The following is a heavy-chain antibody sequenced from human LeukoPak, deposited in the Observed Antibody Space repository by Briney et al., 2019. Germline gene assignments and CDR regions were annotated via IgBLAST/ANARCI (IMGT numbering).Heavy chain of an antibody. Sequence: GGSLRLSCAASGFTFTNYAMHWVRQAPGKGLEYVSAISSNGGSTYYANSVKGRFTISRDNSKNTLYLQMGSLRAEDMAVYYCARGYDFWSGYYDNNWFDPWGQGTLVTVSS. CDR3: ARGYDFWSGYYDNNWFDP. D-gene: IGHD3-3*01. CDR2: ISSNGGST. CDR1: GFTFTNYA. V-gene: IGHV3-64*01. J-gene: IGHJ5*02.